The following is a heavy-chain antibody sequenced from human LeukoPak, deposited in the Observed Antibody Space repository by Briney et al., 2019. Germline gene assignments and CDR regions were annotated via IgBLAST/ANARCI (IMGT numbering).Heavy chain of an antibody. Sequence: SETLSLTCTVSGGSISTYYWSWIRQPPGKGLEWIGYIYYSGSTNYNPSLKSRVTISVDTSKNQFSLKLRSVTAADTAVYHCARDASDTVTTYSYFDYWGQGTLHTVSS. CDR1: GGSISTYY. J-gene: IGHJ4*02. D-gene: IGHD4-11*01. V-gene: IGHV4-59*01. CDR2: IYYSGST. CDR3: ARDASDTVTTYSYFDY.